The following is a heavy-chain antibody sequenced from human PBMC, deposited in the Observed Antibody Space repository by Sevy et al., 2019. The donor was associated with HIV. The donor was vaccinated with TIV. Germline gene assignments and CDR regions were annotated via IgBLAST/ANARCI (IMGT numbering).Heavy chain of an antibody. J-gene: IGHJ4*02. CDR1: GYTFNAYF. CDR3: ARAYYYDSSAYRFDD. CDR2: INPNSGDT. V-gene: IGHV1-2*06. D-gene: IGHD3-22*01. Sequence: ASVKVSCKASGYTFNAYFMHWVRQAPGQGLEWMGRINPNSGDTTYAQKFQGRDTMSRDTSISTAYMELHRLTSDDTAVYYCARAYYYDSSAYRFDDWGQGTLVTVSS.